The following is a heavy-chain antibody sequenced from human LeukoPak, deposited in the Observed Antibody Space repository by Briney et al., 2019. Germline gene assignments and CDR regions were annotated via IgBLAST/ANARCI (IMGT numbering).Heavy chain of an antibody. J-gene: IGHJ3*01. CDR1: GDSISTNNYY. V-gene: IGHV4-39*01. CDR3: ARWGKVPAATDAFYV. Sequence: SETLSLTCTVSGDSISTNNYYWGWIRQPPGKGLEWIGNIYYSGSTYYNPSLMSRVTIPGDTSKNQFSLRLSSLTAADTAVYYCARWGKVPAATDAFYVWGQGAMVPVSS. D-gene: IGHD2-2*01. CDR2: IYYSGST.